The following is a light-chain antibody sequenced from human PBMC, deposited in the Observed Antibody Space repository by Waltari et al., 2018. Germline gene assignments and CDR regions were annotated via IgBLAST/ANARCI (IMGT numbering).Light chain of an antibody. CDR3: QKYDSAPFA. CDR1: QGISNY. J-gene: IGKJ3*01. V-gene: IGKV1-27*01. Sequence: DIQMTQSPSSLSASVGDRVPITCRASQGISNYLAWYQQQPWTVPKLLIYTASTLQSGVPSRFSGSGSATDFTLTISSLQPEDVATYYCQKYDSAPFAFGPGTRVDIK. CDR2: TAS.